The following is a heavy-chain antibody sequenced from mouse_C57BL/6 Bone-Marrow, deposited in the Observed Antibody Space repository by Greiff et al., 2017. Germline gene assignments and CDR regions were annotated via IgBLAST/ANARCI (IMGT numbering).Heavy chain of an antibody. D-gene: IGHD2-5*01. V-gene: IGHV1-7*01. CDR3: ERAGYSKGRFAY. CDR2: INPSSGYT. Sequence: QVQLQPSGAELAKPGASVKLSCKASGYTFTSYWMHWVKQRPGQGLEWIGYINPSSGYTKYNQKLQDKATLTADKYSSPAYMQLSSRTYEDSAVYYCERAGYSKGRFAYWGQGTLVTVSA. J-gene: IGHJ3*01. CDR1: GYTFTSYW.